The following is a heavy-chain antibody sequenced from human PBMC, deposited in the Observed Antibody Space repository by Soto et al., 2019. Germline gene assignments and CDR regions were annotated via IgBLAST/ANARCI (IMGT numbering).Heavy chain of an antibody. CDR3: ARVYYDILTGYYNPYYFDY. CDR2: IYYSGGT. D-gene: IGHD3-9*01. Sequence: SETLSLTCSVSGDSISSGGYYWSWIRQHPGKGLEWIGYIYYSGGTYYNPSLKSRVTISVDTSKNQFSLKLSSVTAADTAVYYCARVYYDILTGYYNPYYFDYWGQGTLVTVSS. CDR1: GDSISSGGYY. J-gene: IGHJ4*02. V-gene: IGHV4-30-4*01.